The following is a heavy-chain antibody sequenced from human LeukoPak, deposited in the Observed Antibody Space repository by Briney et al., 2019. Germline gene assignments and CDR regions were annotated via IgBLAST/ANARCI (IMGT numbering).Heavy chain of an antibody. CDR3: AKEGNFGSGHYGMDV. CDR2: IYTSGST. Sequence: SETLSLTCTVSGGSISSGGYYWSWIRQPAGKGLEWIGRIYTSGSTNYNPSRKSRVTISVDTSKNQFSLKLSSATAADTAVYYCAKEGNFGSGHYGMDVWGQGTTVTVSS. V-gene: IGHV4-61*02. CDR1: GGSISSGGYY. J-gene: IGHJ6*02. D-gene: IGHD3-3*01.